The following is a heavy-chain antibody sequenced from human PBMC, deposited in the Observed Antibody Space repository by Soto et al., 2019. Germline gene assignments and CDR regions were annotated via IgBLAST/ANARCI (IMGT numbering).Heavy chain of an antibody. CDR3: ARGQRAAHANHSPPFAS. V-gene: IGHV4-39*07. CDR2: IYYSGST. CDR1: GGSISRSSYY. D-gene: IGHD2-21*01. Sequence: PSETLSLTCTGSGGSISRSSYYWGWLRQPPGKGLEWIGTIYYSGSTYYSPSLKSRVTISVDTSKNQFSLKLSSVTAADTAVYFCARGQRAAHANHSPPFASWGQGTLVTGSA. J-gene: IGHJ5*01.